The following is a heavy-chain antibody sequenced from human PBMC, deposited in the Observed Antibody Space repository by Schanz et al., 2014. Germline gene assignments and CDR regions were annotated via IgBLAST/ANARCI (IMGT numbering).Heavy chain of an antibody. Sequence: QVHLVQSESELKNPGASVKVSCKASGYSFSAYYIHWVRQAPGQGLEWMGWTNTNSGDTKIAQKFQGSVTMTRDPSISEAYMELTSLRSDDTAVYYCAREPLGCTGSGCQTYDAFDIWGQGTMVTVSS. V-gene: IGHV1-2*02. D-gene: IGHD2-8*02. CDR3: AREPLGCTGSGCQTYDAFDI. J-gene: IGHJ3*02. CDR1: GYSFSAYY. CDR2: TNTNSGDT.